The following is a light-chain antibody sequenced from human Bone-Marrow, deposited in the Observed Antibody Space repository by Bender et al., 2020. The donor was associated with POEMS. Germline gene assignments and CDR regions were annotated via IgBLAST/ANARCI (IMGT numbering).Light chain of an antibody. Sequence: QSALTQPASVSGSPGQSITISCTGTSSDVGSYNLVSWYQQHPGKAPKLMIYEGSKRPSGVPDRFSGSKSGNTASLTVSGLQAEDEADYFCSSYTALTTAVFGGGTRLTVL. J-gene: IGLJ3*02. CDR1: SSDVGSYNL. CDR3: SSYTALTTAV. V-gene: IGLV2-14*02. CDR2: EGS.